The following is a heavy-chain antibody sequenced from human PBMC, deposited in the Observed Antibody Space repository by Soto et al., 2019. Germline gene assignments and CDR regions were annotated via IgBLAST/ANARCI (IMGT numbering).Heavy chain of an antibody. CDR3: AKDDTAMVLIEDAFDI. CDR1: GFTISSYA. Sequence: EVQLLESGGGLVQPGGSLRLSCAASGFTISSYAMSRVRQAPGKGLEWVSAISGSGGSTYYADSVKGRFTISRDNSKNTLYLQMNSLRAEDTAVYYCAKDDTAMVLIEDAFDIWGQGTMVTVSS. CDR2: ISGSGGST. V-gene: IGHV3-23*01. D-gene: IGHD5-18*01. J-gene: IGHJ3*02.